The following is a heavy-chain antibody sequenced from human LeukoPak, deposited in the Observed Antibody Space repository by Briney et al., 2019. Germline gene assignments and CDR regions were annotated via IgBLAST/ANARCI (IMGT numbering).Heavy chain of an antibody. Sequence: GGSLRLSCLASKFTFNNYAMTWVRQAPGKGLEWVSSISGSGDNMDYADSVKGRFTISRDNSENTLYLQMNSLRGEDTAVYYCARDGYSGSYYRLYYFFMDVWGKGTTATVSS. V-gene: IGHV3-23*01. CDR1: KFTFNNYA. CDR2: ISGSGDNM. D-gene: IGHD1-26*01. J-gene: IGHJ6*03. CDR3: ARDGYSGSYYRLYYFFMDV.